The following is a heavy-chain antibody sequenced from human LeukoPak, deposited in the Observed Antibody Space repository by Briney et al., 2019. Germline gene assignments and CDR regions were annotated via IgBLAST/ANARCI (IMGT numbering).Heavy chain of an antibody. CDR1: GFTFSSYS. V-gene: IGHV3-21*01. D-gene: IGHD3-22*01. CDR3: ARRGEYYYDSSGYYRLFDY. CDR2: ISSSSSYI. Sequence: PGGPLRLSCAASGFTFSSYSMNWVRQAPGKGLEWVSSISSSSSYIYYADSVKGRFTISRDNAKNSLYLQMNSLRAEDTAVYYCARRGEYYYDSSGYYRLFDYWGQGTLVTVSS. J-gene: IGHJ4*02.